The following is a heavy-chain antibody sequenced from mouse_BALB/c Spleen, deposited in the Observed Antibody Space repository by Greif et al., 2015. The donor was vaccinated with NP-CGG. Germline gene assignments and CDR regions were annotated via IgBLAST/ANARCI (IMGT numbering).Heavy chain of an antibody. D-gene: IGHD2-4*01. Sequence: VQLQQSGAELVKPGASVKLSCTASGFNIKDTYMHWVKQRPEQGLEWIGRIDPANGNTKYDPKFQGKATITADTSSNSASLQLSSLTSEDTAVYYCATYHYGWYFDVWGAGTTVTVSS. CDR1: GFNIKDTY. CDR2: IDPANGNT. CDR3: ATYHYGWYFDV. V-gene: IGHV14-3*02. J-gene: IGHJ1*01.